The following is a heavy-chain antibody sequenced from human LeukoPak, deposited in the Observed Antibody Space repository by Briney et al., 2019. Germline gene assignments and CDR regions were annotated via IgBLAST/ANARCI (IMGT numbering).Heavy chain of an antibody. CDR3: AKDRRVMPHHHDAFDI. Sequence: RTGGSLRLSCAASGFTFSSYGMHWVRQAPGKGLEWVAFIRYDGSNKYYADSVKGRFTISRDNSKNTLYLQMNSLRAEDTAVYYCAKDRRVMPHHHDAFDIWGQGTMVTVSS. CDR2: IRYDGSNK. D-gene: IGHD2-21*01. CDR1: GFTFSSYG. J-gene: IGHJ3*02. V-gene: IGHV3-30*02.